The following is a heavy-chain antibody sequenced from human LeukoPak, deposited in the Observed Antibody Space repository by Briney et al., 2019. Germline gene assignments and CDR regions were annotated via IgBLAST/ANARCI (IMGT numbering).Heavy chain of an antibody. CDR2: IYPGDSDT. CDR3: ARGIVVVAATGRDDAFDI. J-gene: IGHJ3*02. CDR1: GYSFTSYW. Sequence: GESLKISCKGSGYSFTSYWIGWVRQMPGKGLEWMGIIYPGDSDTRYSPSFQGQVTISADTSISTAYLQSSSLKASDTAMYYWARGIVVVAATGRDDAFDIWGQGTMVTVSS. D-gene: IGHD2-15*01. V-gene: IGHV5-51*01.